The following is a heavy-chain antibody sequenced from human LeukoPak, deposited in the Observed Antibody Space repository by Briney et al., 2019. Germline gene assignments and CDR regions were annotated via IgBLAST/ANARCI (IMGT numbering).Heavy chain of an antibody. J-gene: IGHJ4*02. CDR3: ARESGKFDY. CDR2: ISGDGVST. V-gene: IGHV3-43*02. Sequence: PGGSLRLSCVASGLPIGDFAMHWVRQAPGQGLEWVSLISGDGVSTFFTASVKGRFRISRDNSKNSLLLEMSSLRTEVTAMYNCARESGKFDYWGQGTLVAVSS. CDR1: GLPIGDFA.